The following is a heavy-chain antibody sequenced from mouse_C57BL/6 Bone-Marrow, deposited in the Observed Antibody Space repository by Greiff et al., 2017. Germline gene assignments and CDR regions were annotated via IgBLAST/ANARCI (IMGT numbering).Heavy chain of an antibody. CDR1: GYTFTSYG. CDR3: ARNSSNVYYFDD. Sequence: VQLQQSGAELARPGASVKLSCKASGYTFTSYGISWVKQRTGQGLEWIGEIYPRSGNTYYNEKFKGKATLTADKSSSTAYMELRSLTSEDSAVYFCARNSSNVYYFDDWGQGTTLTVSS. V-gene: IGHV1-81*01. J-gene: IGHJ2*01. CDR2: IYPRSGNT. D-gene: IGHD2-5*01.